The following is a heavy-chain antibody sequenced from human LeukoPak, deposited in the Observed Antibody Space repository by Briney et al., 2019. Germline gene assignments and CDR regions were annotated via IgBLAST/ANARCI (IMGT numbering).Heavy chain of an antibody. CDR3: ASFHGITMVRGVR. Sequence: PSETLSLTCTVSGGSISSYYWGWIRQPPGKGLEWIGSIYYSGSTYYNPSLKSRVTISVDTSKNQFSLKLSSVTAADTAVYYCASFHGITMVRGVRWGQGTLVTVSS. D-gene: IGHD3-10*01. CDR2: IYYSGST. CDR1: GGSISSYY. J-gene: IGHJ4*02. V-gene: IGHV4-39*07.